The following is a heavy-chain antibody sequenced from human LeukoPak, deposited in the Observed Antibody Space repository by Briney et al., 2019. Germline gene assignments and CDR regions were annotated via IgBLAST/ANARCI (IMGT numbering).Heavy chain of an antibody. V-gene: IGHV3-23*01. CDR3: AKGDSSSWYPRREYYFDY. CDR1: GFTFSSYA. J-gene: IGHJ4*02. D-gene: IGHD6-13*01. Sequence: PGGSLRLSCAASGFTFSSYAMSWVRQAPGKGLEWASAISGSGGSTYYADSVKGRFTISRDNSKNTLYLQMNSLRAEDTAVYYCAKGDSSSWYPRREYYFDYWGQGTLVTVSS. CDR2: ISGSGGST.